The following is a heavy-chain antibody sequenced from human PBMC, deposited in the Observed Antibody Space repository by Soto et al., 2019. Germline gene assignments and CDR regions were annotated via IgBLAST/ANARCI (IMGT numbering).Heavy chain of an antibody. D-gene: IGHD6-13*01. V-gene: IGHV3-30-3*01. CDR1: GFTFSSYA. CDR3: ARGSSSWYGAFDI. Sequence: QVQLVGSGGGVVQPGRSLRLSCAASGFTFSSYAMHWVRQAPGKGLEWVAVISYDGSNKYYADSVKGRFTISRDNSKNTLYLQMNSLRAEDTAVYYCARGSSSWYGAFDIWGQGTMVTVSS. CDR2: ISYDGSNK. J-gene: IGHJ3*02.